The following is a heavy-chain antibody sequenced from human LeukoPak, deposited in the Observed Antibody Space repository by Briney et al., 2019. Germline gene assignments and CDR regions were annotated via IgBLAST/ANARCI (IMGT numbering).Heavy chain of an antibody. D-gene: IGHD6-13*01. CDR2: ISSSSSYI. CDR3: AKDSIRQQLYYFDS. J-gene: IGHJ4*02. CDR1: GFTFSSYS. Sequence: GGSLRLSCAASGFTFSSYSMNWVRQAPGKGLEWVSSISSSSSYIYYADSVKGRFTISRDNAKNSLYLQMNSLRAEDTAVYYCAKDSIRQQLYYFDSWGQGTLVTVSS. V-gene: IGHV3-21*01.